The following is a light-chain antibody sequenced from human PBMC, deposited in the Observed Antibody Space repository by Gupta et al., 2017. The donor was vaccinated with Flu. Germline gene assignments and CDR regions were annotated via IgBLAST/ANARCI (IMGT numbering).Light chain of an antibody. CDR1: SSNIGSNA. J-gene: IGLJ1*01. CDR2: SNN. CDR3: AAWDDRLNGWV. Sequence: QSVLTQPPSASGTPGQRVAISCSGSSSNIGSNAVNWYQQLPGTAPKLLIYSNNRRPSGVPDRFSGSKSGTSASLAIRGLQSEDEADYYCAAWDDRLNGWVFGTGTKVTVL. V-gene: IGLV1-44*01.